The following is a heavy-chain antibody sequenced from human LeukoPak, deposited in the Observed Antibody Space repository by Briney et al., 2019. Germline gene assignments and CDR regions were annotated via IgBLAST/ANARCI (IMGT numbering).Heavy chain of an antibody. V-gene: IGHV3-21*01. CDR2: ISTSSSYI. CDR3: ARSTITMVRGVIKATTTWYSYYYMDV. CDR1: GFSFSTLN. D-gene: IGHD3-10*01. Sequence: GGSLRLSCAASGFSFSTLNMNWVRQAPGKGLEWVSSISTSSSYIYYANSVTGRFTISRDNAKRSLYLQMISLRGEDTAVYYCARSTITMVRGVIKATTTWYSYYYMDVWGKGTTVTVSS. J-gene: IGHJ6*03.